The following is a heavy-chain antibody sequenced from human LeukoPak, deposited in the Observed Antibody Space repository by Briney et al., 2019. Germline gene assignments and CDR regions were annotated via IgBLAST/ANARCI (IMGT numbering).Heavy chain of an antibody. Sequence: GRSLRLSCAASGFTFSSYAMHWVRQAPGKGLEWVAVISYDGSNKYYADSVKGRFTFSRDNAKNSLYLQMNSLRAEDTAVYYCARSGSSWYYFDCWGQGTLVTVSS. J-gene: IGHJ4*02. CDR1: GFTFSSYA. V-gene: IGHV3-30-3*01. D-gene: IGHD6-13*01. CDR3: ARSGSSWYYFDC. CDR2: ISYDGSNK.